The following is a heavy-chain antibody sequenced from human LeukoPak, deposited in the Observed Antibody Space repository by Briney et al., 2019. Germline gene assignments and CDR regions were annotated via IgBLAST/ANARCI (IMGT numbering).Heavy chain of an antibody. D-gene: IGHD3-22*01. J-gene: IGHJ4*02. CDR1: GYSFTSYW. Sequence: GESLKISCKGSGYSFTSYWIGWVRQMPGKGLEWMGIICPGDSDTRYSPSFQGQVTISADKSISTAYLQWSSLKASDTAMYYCARLSDSSGYYYANYFDYWGQGTLVTVSS. V-gene: IGHV5-51*01. CDR3: ARLSDSSGYYYANYFDY. CDR2: ICPGDSDT.